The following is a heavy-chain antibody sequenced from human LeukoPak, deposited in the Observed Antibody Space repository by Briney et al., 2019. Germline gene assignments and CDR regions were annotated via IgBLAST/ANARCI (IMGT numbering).Heavy chain of an antibody. Sequence: SETLSLTCTVSGVSISSYYWSWIRQPPGKGLEWIGSLYYSGSAYYNPSLKSRVTISVDASKNQFSLKLSSVTAADTGVYYCARTYDYIWGSFRSHSFDSWGQGTLVTVSS. V-gene: IGHV4-39*01. CDR3: ARTYDYIWGSFRSHSFDS. CDR2: LYYSGSA. CDR1: GVSISSYY. D-gene: IGHD3-16*02. J-gene: IGHJ4*02.